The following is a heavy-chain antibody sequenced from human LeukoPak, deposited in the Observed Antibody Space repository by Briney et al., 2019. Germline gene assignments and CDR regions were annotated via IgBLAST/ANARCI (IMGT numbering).Heavy chain of an antibody. CDR3: ARLTISNWFAA. CDR2: ISIRGDT. CDR1: GGSIRGTSYY. Sequence: PSQTLSLTCSVSGGSIRGTSYYPTWVRQSAGNGLEWIGRISIRGDTKYNPSLERRVAMSIDTFNNQLSLNLTSVTAADTAVYYCARLTISNWFAAWGQGTLVTVSS. V-gene: IGHV4-61*02. D-gene: IGHD3-3*01. J-gene: IGHJ5*01.